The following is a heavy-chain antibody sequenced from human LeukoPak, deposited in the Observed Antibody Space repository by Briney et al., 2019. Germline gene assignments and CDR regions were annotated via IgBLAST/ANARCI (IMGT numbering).Heavy chain of an antibody. D-gene: IGHD3-10*01. V-gene: IGHV3-20*04. Sequence: GGSLRLSCAASGFTFDDYGMSWVRQAPGKGLEWVSGINWNGVSTGYVDSVKGRFTISRDNAKNSVYLQMNSLRAEDTAVYYCASGNMVRGVIRPWDYYYYMDVWGKGTTVTVSS. CDR3: ASGNMVRGVIRPWDYYYYMDV. CDR2: INWNGVST. J-gene: IGHJ6*03. CDR1: GFTFDDYG.